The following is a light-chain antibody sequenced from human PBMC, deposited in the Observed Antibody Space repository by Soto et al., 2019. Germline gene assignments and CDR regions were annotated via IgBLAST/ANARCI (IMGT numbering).Light chain of an antibody. CDR3: QQRRNWWS. V-gene: IGKV3-11*01. Sequence: EIVLTQSPATLSLSPGERATLSCRASQSVSSSLAWYQQKPGQAPRLLIYDASNRATGIPARFSGSGSGTDCTLTISSLEPEDFAVYYCQQRRNWWSFGQGTKVEIK. CDR2: DAS. J-gene: IGKJ1*01. CDR1: QSVSSS.